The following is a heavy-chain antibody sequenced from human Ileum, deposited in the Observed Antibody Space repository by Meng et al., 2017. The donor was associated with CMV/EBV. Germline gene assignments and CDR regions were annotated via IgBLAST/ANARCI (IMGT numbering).Heavy chain of an antibody. J-gene: IGHJ4*02. CDR1: GYIFTGEY. CDR2: INPNSGGA. Sequence: KASGYIFTGEYIPWVRQAPGQGLEWMGWINPNSGGAHYARNFQGRVTLTRDTSISTAYMELSSLRSDDTAVYYCARSGYTSSAYFVYWGQGTLVPSPQ. CDR3: ARSGYTSSAYFVY. D-gene: IGHD5-12*01. V-gene: IGHV1-2*02.